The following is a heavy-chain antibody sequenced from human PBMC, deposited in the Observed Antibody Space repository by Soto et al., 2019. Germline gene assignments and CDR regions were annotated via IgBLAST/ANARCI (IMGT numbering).Heavy chain of an antibody. V-gene: IGHV4-61*01. CDR3: ARDDCSSTSCYGIAAAGTSNWFDP. Sequence: SETLSLTCAVSGDSVTSVNYFWTWIRQPPGGGLEWIGYISNSGISKYNPSLKSRVAMSQDTSKNQFSLKLSSVTAADTAVYYCARDDCSSTSCYGIAAAGTSNWFDPWGQGTLVTVSS. J-gene: IGHJ5*02. D-gene: IGHD2-2*01. CDR1: GDSVTSVNYF. CDR2: ISNSGIS.